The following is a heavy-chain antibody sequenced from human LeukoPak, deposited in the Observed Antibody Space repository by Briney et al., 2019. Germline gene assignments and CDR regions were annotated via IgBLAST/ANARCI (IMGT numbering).Heavy chain of an antibody. CDR3: ARGDYGSASYRYFDY. D-gene: IGHD3-10*01. J-gene: IGHJ4*02. CDR1: GYTFTSYG. V-gene: IGHV1-18*01. CDR2: ISAYNGNT. Sequence: ASVKVSCKASGYTFTSYGVSWVRQAPGQGLMWMGWISAYNGNTNYAQNLRGRVTMTTDTSTSTAYMELRSLRSDDTAVYYCARGDYGSASYRYFDYWGQGTLVTVSS.